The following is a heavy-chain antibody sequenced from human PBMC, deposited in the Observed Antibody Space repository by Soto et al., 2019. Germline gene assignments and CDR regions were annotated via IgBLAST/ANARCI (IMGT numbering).Heavy chain of an antibody. J-gene: IGHJ6*02. V-gene: IGHV1-2*04. CDR3: ARTYYYDSSGYYGYYGMDV. CDR1: GYTFTGYY. CDR2: INPNSGGT. D-gene: IGHD3-22*01. Sequence: SVTVSCKASGYTFTGYYMHWVRQAPGQGLEWMGWINPNSGGTNYAQKFQGWVTMTRDTSISTAYMELSRLRSDDTAVYYCARTYYYDSSGYYGYYGMDVWGQGTTVTVSS.